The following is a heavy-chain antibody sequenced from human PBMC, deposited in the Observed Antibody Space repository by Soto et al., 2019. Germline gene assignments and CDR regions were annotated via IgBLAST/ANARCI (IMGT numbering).Heavy chain of an antibody. J-gene: IGHJ4*02. D-gene: IGHD2-15*01. CDR2: IYSGGST. CDR1: GFTVSSHY. V-gene: IGHV3-66*01. CDR3: ARSGSWYSFFDY. Sequence: EVQLVESGGGLVQPGGSLRLSCAASGFTVSSHYMSWVRQAPGKGLEWVSVIYSGGSTYYADSVKGRFTISRDNSKNTLYLQMNSLRAEDTAVYYCARSGSWYSFFDYWGQGTLVTVSS.